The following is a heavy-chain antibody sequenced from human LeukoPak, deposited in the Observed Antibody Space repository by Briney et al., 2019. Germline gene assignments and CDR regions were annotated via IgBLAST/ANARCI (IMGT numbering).Heavy chain of an antibody. Sequence: GGSLRLSCAASGFTFSSYWMHRVRQAPGKGLVWVSRINSDGSSTSYADSVKGRFTISRDNAKNTLYLQMNSLRAEDTAVYYCAREHDILTGEESSSYDYWGQGTLVTVSS. CDR1: GFTFSSYW. CDR3: AREHDILTGEESSSYDY. D-gene: IGHD3-9*01. CDR2: INSDGSST. J-gene: IGHJ4*02. V-gene: IGHV3-74*01.